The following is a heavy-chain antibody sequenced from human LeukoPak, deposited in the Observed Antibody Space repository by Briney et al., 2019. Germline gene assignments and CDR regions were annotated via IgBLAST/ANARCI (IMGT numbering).Heavy chain of an antibody. D-gene: IGHD3-3*01. V-gene: IGHV4-59*08. CDR3: ARNTIPLIYFDY. Sequence: PSETLSLTCTVSGGSISSYYWSWIRQPPGKGLEWIGYIYYSGSTNYNPSLKSRVTISVDTSKNQFSLKLSSVTAADTAVYYCARNTIPLIYFDYWGQGTLVTVSS. J-gene: IGHJ4*02. CDR1: GGSISSYY. CDR2: IYYSGST.